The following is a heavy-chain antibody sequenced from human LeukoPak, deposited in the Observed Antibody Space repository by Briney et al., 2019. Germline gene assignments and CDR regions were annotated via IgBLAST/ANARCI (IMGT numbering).Heavy chain of an antibody. D-gene: IGHD6-19*01. V-gene: IGHV4-59*01. CDR2: IYYSGST. Sequence: KSSETLSLACTVSGDSISSYDWSWIRQPPGKGLEWIGYIYYSGSTNYNPSLKSRVTISVDTSKNQFSLKLSSVTAADTAVYYCARTDSSGWYGPFHYWGQGTLVTVSS. CDR1: GDSISSYD. J-gene: IGHJ4*02. CDR3: ARTDSSGWYGPFHY.